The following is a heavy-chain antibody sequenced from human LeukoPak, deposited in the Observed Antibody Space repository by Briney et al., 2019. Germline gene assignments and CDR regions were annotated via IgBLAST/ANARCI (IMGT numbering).Heavy chain of an antibody. Sequence: QAGGSLRLSCAASGFTFSSYGMSWVRQAPGKGLEWVSVITGSGGRTHYADSVMGRFTISRDNSNNTLYLHMSGLRAGDTAVYYCVQGGIVVGAPLEYWGQGTLVSASS. D-gene: IGHD1-26*01. CDR2: ITGSGGRT. CDR3: VQGGIVVGAPLEY. V-gene: IGHV3-23*01. CDR1: GFTFSSYG. J-gene: IGHJ4*02.